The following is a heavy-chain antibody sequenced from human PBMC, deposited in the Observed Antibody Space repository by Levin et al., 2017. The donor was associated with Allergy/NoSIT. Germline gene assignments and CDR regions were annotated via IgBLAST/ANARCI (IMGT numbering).Heavy chain of an antibody. Sequence: GESLKISCAASRFTFSSYSMNWVRQAPGKGLEWVSSISTSSSYIYYADSVKGRFTISRDNAKNSLYLQMNSLRAEDTAVYYCARVLGSCSSSSCSEIYYFDYWGQGTLVTVSS. CDR3: ARVLGSCSSSSCSEIYYFDY. CDR2: ISTSSSYI. V-gene: IGHV3-21*01. CDR1: RFTFSSYS. J-gene: IGHJ4*02. D-gene: IGHD2-15*01.